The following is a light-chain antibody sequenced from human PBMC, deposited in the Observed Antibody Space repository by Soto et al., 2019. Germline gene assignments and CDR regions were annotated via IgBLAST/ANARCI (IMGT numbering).Light chain of an antibody. J-gene: IGKJ4*01. CDR2: AAA. CDR3: QQSYSTPLT. Sequence: IRMTQSPSSLSASVGDRVTITCRASQSISSYLNWYQQKPGKAPKLLIYAAASLQSGVPTRFSGSGSGTDFTLISSSLQPEDFASYYCQQSYSTPLTFGGGTKVDIK. V-gene: IGKV1-39*01. CDR1: QSISSY.